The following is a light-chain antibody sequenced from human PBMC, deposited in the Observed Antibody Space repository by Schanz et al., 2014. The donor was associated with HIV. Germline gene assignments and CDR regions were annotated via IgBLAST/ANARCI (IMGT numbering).Light chain of an antibody. Sequence: QSALTQPASVSGSPGQSITISCTGTSSDVGSYNLVSWYQQHPGKAPKVMIYEVTKRPSGVSDRFSGSKSGNTASLTISGLQAEDEADYYCCSYAGRSPVGVFGGGTKLTVL. J-gene: IGLJ2*01. CDR1: SSDVGSYNL. CDR2: EVT. V-gene: IGLV2-23*02. CDR3: CSYAGRSPVGV.